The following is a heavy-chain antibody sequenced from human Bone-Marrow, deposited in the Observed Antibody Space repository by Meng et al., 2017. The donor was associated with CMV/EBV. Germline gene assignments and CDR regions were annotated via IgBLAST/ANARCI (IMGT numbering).Heavy chain of an antibody. D-gene: IGHD3-10*01. V-gene: IGHV3-33*06. CDR1: GFTFSSYG. CDR2: IWYDGSNK. Sequence: GGSLRLSCAASGFTFSSYGMHWVRQAPGKGLEWVAVIWYDGSNKYYADSVKGRFTISRDNSKNTLYLQMNSLRAEDTAVYYCAKDSVTMVPSYAFDIWGQRTMVAASS. J-gene: IGHJ3*02. CDR3: AKDSVTMVPSYAFDI.